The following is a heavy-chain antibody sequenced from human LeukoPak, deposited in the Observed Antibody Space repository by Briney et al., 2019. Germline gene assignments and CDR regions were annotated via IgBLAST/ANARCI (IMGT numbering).Heavy chain of an antibody. Sequence: SETLSLTCAVYGGSFSGYYWSWIRQPPGKGLEWIGEINHSGSTNYNPSLKSRVTMSVDTSKNQFSLQLSSVTAADTAVYYCRGVRFGELFDYWGQGTLVTVSS. CDR3: RGVRFGELFDY. CDR2: INHSGST. D-gene: IGHD3-10*01. V-gene: IGHV4-34*03. CDR1: GGSFSGYY. J-gene: IGHJ4*02.